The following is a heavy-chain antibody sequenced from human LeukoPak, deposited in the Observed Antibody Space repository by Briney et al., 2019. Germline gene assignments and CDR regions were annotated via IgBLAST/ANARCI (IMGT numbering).Heavy chain of an antibody. CDR2: INPNTGDT. J-gene: IGHJ5*02. Sequence: ASVRVSCKTSGYIFTGYYIHWVRQAPGQGLEWMGWINPNTGDTNYTQKFQGRVIMTRDTSITTAYMDLIRLKSDDTAVYYCARDEIGGSNWFDPWGQGTLVTVSS. D-gene: IGHD3-10*01. CDR3: ARDEIGGSNWFDP. V-gene: IGHV1-2*02. CDR1: GYIFTGYY.